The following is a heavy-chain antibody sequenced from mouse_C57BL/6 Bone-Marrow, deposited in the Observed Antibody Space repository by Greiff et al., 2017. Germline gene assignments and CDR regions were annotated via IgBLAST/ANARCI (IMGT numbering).Heavy chain of an antibody. J-gene: IGHJ2*01. V-gene: IGHV5-4*01. CDR1: GFIFSSYA. D-gene: IGHD1-1*01. CDR2: ISDGGSYT. CDR3: ARDDVVSHFDY. Sequence: EVKLVESGGGLVKPGGSLKLSCAASGFIFSSYAMSWVRQTPEKRLEWVATISDGGSYTYYPDNVKGRFTISRDNAKNNLYLQMSHLKSEDTAMYYCARDDVVSHFDYWGQGTTLTVSS.